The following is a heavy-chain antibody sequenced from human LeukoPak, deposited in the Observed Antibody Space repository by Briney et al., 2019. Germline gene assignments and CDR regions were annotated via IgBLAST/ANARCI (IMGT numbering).Heavy chain of an antibody. J-gene: IGHJ4*02. V-gene: IGHV3-11*05. Sequence: GGSLRLSCAASGFTFSDCYMSWIRQAPGKGLEWVSYISSSSSYTNYADSVKGRFTISRDNAKNSLYLQMNSLRAEDTAVYYCARDRNDILTGYYTTFDYWGQGTLVTVSS. CDR2: ISSSSSYT. CDR1: GFTFSDCY. CDR3: ARDRNDILTGYYTTFDY. D-gene: IGHD3-9*01.